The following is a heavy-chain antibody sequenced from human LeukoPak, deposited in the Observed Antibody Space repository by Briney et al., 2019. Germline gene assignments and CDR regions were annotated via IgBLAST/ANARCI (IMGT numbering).Heavy chain of an antibody. CDR2: IRYDGSNK. CDR1: GFTYLSYG. Sequence: GGSLRLSCAASGFTYLSYGMHWVRQAPGKGLEWVAFIRYDGSNKYYADSVKGRFTISRDNSKNTLYLQMNSLRAEDTAVYYCAKDMSLRYFDFRLDYWGQGTLVTVSS. D-gene: IGHD3-9*01. CDR3: AKDMSLRYFDFRLDY. V-gene: IGHV3-30*02. J-gene: IGHJ4*02.